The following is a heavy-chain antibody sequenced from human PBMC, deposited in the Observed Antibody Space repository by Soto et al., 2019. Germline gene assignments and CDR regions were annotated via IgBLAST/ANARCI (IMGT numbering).Heavy chain of an antibody. CDR1: GFPVNY. CDR2: IYSGGST. CDR3: AIAGSDH. Sequence: EVQLVESAGGLVQPGGSLRLSCAVSGFPVNYMSWVRQAPGKGLEWLSVIYSGGSTYYADSVRGRFIISRDKSKNTLYLQMNSLRVEDTALSYCAIAGSDHWGQGTLVTVSS. J-gene: IGHJ4*02. D-gene: IGHD1-1*01. V-gene: IGHV3-66*01.